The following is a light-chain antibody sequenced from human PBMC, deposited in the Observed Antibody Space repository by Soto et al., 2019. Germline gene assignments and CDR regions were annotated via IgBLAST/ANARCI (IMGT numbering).Light chain of an antibody. J-gene: IGLJ1*01. Sequence: QSALTQPRSVSGSPGQSVTISCTGTSSDVGSYNRVSWYQQPPGTAPKLMIYDVSNRPSGVPDRFSGSKSGNTASLTISGLQAEDEADYYCSSFTSSRTYVFGTGTKVTVL. CDR2: DVS. CDR3: SSFTSSRTYV. V-gene: IGLV2-18*02. CDR1: SSDVGSYNR.